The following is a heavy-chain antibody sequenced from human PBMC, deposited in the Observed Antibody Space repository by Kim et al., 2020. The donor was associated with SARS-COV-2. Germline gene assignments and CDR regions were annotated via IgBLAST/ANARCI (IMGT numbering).Heavy chain of an antibody. Sequence: GGSLRLSCAASGFTFSSYSMNWVRQAPGKGLEWVSYISSSSSTIYYADSVKGRFTISRDNAKNSLYLQMNSLRDEDTAVYYCARDRLRYFDWLLYLDAFDIWGQGAMVTVSS. D-gene: IGHD3-9*01. CDR3: ARDRLRYFDWLLYLDAFDI. J-gene: IGHJ3*02. CDR2: ISSSSSTI. CDR1: GFTFSSYS. V-gene: IGHV3-48*02.